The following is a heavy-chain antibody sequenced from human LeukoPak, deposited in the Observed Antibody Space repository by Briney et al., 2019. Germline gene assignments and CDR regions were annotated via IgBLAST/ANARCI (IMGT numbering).Heavy chain of an antibody. Sequence: GESPKISRKGSGYSFTSYWIGWVRQMPGKGLEWMGIIYPGDSDTRYSPSFQGQVTISADKSISTAYLQWSSLKASDTAMYYCARHRSSWYDCYYGMDVWGQGTTVTVFS. CDR2: IYPGDSDT. CDR1: GYSFTSYW. V-gene: IGHV5-51*01. J-gene: IGHJ6*02. D-gene: IGHD6-13*01. CDR3: ARHRSSWYDCYYGMDV.